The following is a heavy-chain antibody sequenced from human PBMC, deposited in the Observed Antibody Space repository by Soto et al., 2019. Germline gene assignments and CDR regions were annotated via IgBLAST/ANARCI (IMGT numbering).Heavy chain of an antibody. CDR3: ARQDSYDYVWGSYRLEYFQH. Sequence: PGESLKISCKGSGYSFTSYWISWVRQMPGKGLEWMGRIDPSDSYTNYSPSFQGHVTISADKSISTAYLQWSSLKASDAAMYYYARQDSYDYVWGSYRLEYFQHWGQGTLVTVSS. CDR1: GYSFTSYW. CDR2: IDPSDSYT. D-gene: IGHD3-16*02. V-gene: IGHV5-10-1*01. J-gene: IGHJ1*01.